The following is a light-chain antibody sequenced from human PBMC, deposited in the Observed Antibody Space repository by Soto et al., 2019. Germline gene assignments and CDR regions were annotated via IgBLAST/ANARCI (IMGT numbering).Light chain of an antibody. CDR2: DVS. CDR1: SSDVGAYNY. CDR3: CSYAVSFVV. J-gene: IGLJ2*01. V-gene: IGLV2-11*01. Sequence: QSALTQPRSVSGSPGQSVTISCTGTSSDVGAYNYVSWYQQHPGKAPKLMIYDVSKRPSGVPDRFSGSKSGNTASLTFSGLQAEDEADYYCCSYAVSFVVFGGGTKLTVL.